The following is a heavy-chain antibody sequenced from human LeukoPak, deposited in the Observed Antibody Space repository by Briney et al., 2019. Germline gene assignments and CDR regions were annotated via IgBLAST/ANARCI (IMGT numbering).Heavy chain of an antibody. CDR1: GFTFRNYW. V-gene: IGHV3-7*01. D-gene: IGHD3-10*01. CDR3: AGRSGSFDY. J-gene: IGHJ4*02. CDR2: IKQDGSKK. Sequence: GGSLRLSCAASGFTFRNYWMSWVRQAPGKGREWVANIKQDGSKKNYVDSVKGRFTISRDNGKNSLYLQMNSLRAEDTAVYYCAGRSGSFDYWGQGTLVTVSS.